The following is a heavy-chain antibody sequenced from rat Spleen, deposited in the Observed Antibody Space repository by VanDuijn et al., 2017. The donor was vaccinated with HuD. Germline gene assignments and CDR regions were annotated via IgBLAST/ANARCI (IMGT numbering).Heavy chain of an antibody. V-gene: IGHV5-29*01. CDR2: ISYDDRST. Sequence: EVQLVESDGGLVQPGRSLKLSCAASGFTFSDFYMAWVRQAPTKGLEWVATISYDDRSTYYRDSVKGRFTIFRDNTKSTLYLQMDSLRSEDTATYYCARRVLGGYYVMDAWGQGASVTVSS. D-gene: IGHD1-11*01. CDR1: GFTFSDFY. CDR3: ARRVLGGYYVMDA. J-gene: IGHJ4*01.